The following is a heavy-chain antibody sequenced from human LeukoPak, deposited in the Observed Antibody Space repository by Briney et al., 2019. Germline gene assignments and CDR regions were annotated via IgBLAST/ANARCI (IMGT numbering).Heavy chain of an antibody. J-gene: IGHJ4*02. V-gene: IGHV4-59*12. D-gene: IGHD3-22*01. CDR3: ARGITMIVVVYDY. Sequence: SETLSLTCTVSGGSISSYYWSWIRQPPGKGLEWIGYIYYSGSTNYNPSLKSRVTISVDTSKNQFSLKLSSVTAADTAVYYCARGITMIVVVYDYWGQGTLVTVSS. CDR2: IYYSGST. CDR1: GGSISSYY.